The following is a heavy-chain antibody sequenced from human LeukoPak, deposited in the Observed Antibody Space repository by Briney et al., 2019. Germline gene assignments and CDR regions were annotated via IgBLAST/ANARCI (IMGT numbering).Heavy chain of an antibody. J-gene: IGHJ6*02. CDR1: GFTFSRYG. Sequence: PGRSLRLSCAASGFTFSRYGMHWVRQAPGKGLEWVAVVWSDGNKKNYGDSVKGRFTISRDNSKNTLYLQMNSLRAEDTAVYYCARDSSHGPGSSSYGMDVWGQGTTVTVSS. V-gene: IGHV3-33*01. CDR3: ARDSSHGPGSSSYGMDV. D-gene: IGHD3-10*01. CDR2: VWSDGNKK.